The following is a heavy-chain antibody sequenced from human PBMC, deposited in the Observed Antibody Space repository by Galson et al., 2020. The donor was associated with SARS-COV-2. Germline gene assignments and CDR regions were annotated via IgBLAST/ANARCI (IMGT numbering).Heavy chain of an antibody. Sequence: SETLSLTCAVYGGSFSGYYWSWIRQPPGQGLEWIGYIYYSGSTNYNPSLTSRVTISVDTSKNQFSLKLSSVTAADTAVYYCARGVVGYCSGGSCYWFDPWGQGTLVTVSS. CDR1: GGSFSGYY. J-gene: IGHJ5*02. CDR3: ARGVVGYCSGGSCYWFDP. CDR2: IYYSGST. D-gene: IGHD2-15*01. V-gene: IGHV4-59*13.